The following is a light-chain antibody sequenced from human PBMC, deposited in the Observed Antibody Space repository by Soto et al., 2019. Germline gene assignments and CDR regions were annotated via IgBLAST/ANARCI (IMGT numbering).Light chain of an antibody. Sequence: EIVMTQSPVTLSVSPGDRATLSCRASQSVNSNLAWYQQKPGQTPKLLIYGASTRATGIPARFSGSGSGTEFTLPISSLQSEDFAVYYCQQYNVWPLTFGGGTKVEFK. CDR3: QQYNVWPLT. CDR2: GAS. V-gene: IGKV3-15*01. J-gene: IGKJ4*01. CDR1: QSVNSN.